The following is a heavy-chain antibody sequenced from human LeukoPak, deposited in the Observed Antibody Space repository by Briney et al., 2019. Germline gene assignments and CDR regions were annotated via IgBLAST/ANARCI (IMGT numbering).Heavy chain of an antibody. V-gene: IGHV3-23*01. D-gene: IGHD2-15*01. CDR2: ISGSGGST. CDR1: GFTFSSYA. Sequence: GGSLRLSCAASGFTFSSYAMSWVRQAPGKGLEWVSAISGSGGSTYYADSVKGRFTISRDNSKNTLYLQMNSLRAEDTAVYYCAKDRKSVSGARYCSGGSCYVPFDYWGQGTLVTVSS. CDR3: AKDRKSVSGARYCSGGSCYVPFDY. J-gene: IGHJ4*02.